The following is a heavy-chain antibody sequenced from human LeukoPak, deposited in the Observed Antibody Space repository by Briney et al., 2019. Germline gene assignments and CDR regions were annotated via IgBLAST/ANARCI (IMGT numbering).Heavy chain of an antibody. CDR3: ARVSWFDELPNY. V-gene: IGHV1-18*01. CDR2: ISAYNGNT. Sequence: ASVKVSCKASGYTFISYGITWVRQAPGQGLEWMGWISAYNGNTNYTQKFQGRVTMTTDTHTSTAYMELRSLRSDDTAVYYCARVSWFDELPNYWGQGTLVSVSS. J-gene: IGHJ4*02. D-gene: IGHD3-10*01. CDR1: GYTFISYG.